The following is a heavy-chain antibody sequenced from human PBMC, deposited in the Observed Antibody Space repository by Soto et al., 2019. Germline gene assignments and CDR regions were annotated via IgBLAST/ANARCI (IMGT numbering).Heavy chain of an antibody. CDR3: ASLYYDFWSGSPSYMDV. CDR2: IYYSGST. CDR1: GGSISSSSYY. J-gene: IGHJ6*03. D-gene: IGHD3-3*01. V-gene: IGHV4-39*01. Sequence: SETLSLTCTVSGGSISSSSYYWGWIRQPPGKGLEWIGSIYYSGSTYYNPSLKSRVTISVDTSKNQFSLKLSSVTAADTAVYYCASLYYDFWSGSPSYMDVWGKGTTVTVSS.